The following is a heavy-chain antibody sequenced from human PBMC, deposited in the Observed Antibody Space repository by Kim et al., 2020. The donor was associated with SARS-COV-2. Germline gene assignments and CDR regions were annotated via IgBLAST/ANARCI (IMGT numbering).Heavy chain of an antibody. CDR3: VGATTRTGVDY. V-gene: IGHV3-64D*09. CDR1: GFTFGSYG. D-gene: IGHD1-7*01. CDR2: INSNGGST. J-gene: IGHJ4*02. Sequence: GGSLRLSCSASGFTFGSYGMHWVRQAPGKGLEYVSGINSNGGSTSYADSVKVRFTISRDNSKNTLYLQMSSLRPEDTAVYYCVGATTRTGVDYWGQGTLVTVSS.